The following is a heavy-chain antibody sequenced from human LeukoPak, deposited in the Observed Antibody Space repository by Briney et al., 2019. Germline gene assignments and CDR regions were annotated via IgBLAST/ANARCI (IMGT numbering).Heavy chain of an antibody. CDR1: GGSISSSSYY. CDR3: ASRLDCSSTSCYDVEDWFDP. J-gene: IGHJ5*02. CDR2: IYYSGST. D-gene: IGHD2-2*01. V-gene: IGHV4-39*01. Sequence: SETLSLTCTVSGGSISSSSYYWGWIRQPPGKGLERIGSIYYSGSTYYNPSLKSRVTISVDTSKNQFSLKLSSVTAADTAVYYCASRLDCSSTSCYDVEDWFDPWGQGTLVTVSS.